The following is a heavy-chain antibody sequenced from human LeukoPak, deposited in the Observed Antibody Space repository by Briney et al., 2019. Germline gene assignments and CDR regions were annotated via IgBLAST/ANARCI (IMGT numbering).Heavy chain of an antibody. CDR1: GFTVSSNY. V-gene: IGHV3-66*01. D-gene: IGHD1-1*01. CDR3: ARALNDYYYYYGMDV. J-gene: IGHJ6*02. CDR2: IYSGGST. Sequence: GGSLRLSCAASGFTVSSNYMSRVRQAPGKGLEWVSVIYSGGSTYYADSVKGRFTISRDNSKNTLYLQMNSLRAEDTAVYYCARALNDYYYYYGMDVWGQGTTVTVSS.